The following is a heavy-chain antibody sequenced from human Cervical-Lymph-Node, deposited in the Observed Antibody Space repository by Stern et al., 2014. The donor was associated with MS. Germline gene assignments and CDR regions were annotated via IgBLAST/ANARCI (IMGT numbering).Heavy chain of an antibody. CDR3: ARASTTANNYYDGVDV. V-gene: IGHV1-2*04. J-gene: IGHJ6*02. CDR1: GYTFTDYY. Sequence: VQLVESGAEVKNPGASVKVSCKASGYTFTDYYMQWMRQAPGQGLEWMGWIKPNNGGTKSAQKLQGWGTMTRDTSTSTAYMELSRLRSDDTAIYYCARASTTANNYYDGVDVWGQGTTVTVTS. D-gene: IGHD1-1*01. CDR2: IKPNNGGT.